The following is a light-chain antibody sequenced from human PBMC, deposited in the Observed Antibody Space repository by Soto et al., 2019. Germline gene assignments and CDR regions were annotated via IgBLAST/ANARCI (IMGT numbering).Light chain of an antibody. CDR1: QSVSSY. Sequence: EIVLTQSPATLSLSPGERATLSCRASQSVSSYLAWYQQKPGQAPRLLIYDASNRATGIPARFSGSGSGTDFTLTISSLEPEDFAVYYCQHLGTFGQGTKVDIK. CDR3: QHLGT. V-gene: IGKV3-11*01. CDR2: DAS. J-gene: IGKJ1*01.